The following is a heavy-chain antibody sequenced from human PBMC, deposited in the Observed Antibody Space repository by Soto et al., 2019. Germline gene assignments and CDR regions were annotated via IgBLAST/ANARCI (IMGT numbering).Heavy chain of an antibody. J-gene: IGHJ4*02. CDR3: ARVRVAPSGDRYFDY. Sequence: SETLSLTCSASGGSVNSGAFHWSWIRQRPGEGWEWIGHSFYTGQTYYNPSLKSRAALLVDTSKSQFSLTLISVTAADTAVYYCARVRVAPSGDRYFDYWGQGTLVTVSS. V-gene: IGHV4-31*03. CDR1: GGSVNSGAFH. CDR2: SFYTGQT. D-gene: IGHD2-15*01.